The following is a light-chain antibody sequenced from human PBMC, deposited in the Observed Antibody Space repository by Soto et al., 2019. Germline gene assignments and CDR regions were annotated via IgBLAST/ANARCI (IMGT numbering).Light chain of an antibody. CDR1: SGHSSYA. J-gene: IGLJ2*01. CDR3: QTWGSGIQV. Sequence: QSVLTQSPSASASLGASVKLTCTLSSGHSSYAIAWHQQQPEKGPRYLMKLNSDGRHSKGDGIPDRFSGSSSGTERYLTISSLQSEDEADYDCQTWGSGIQVFGGGTKLTVL. V-gene: IGLV4-69*01. CDR2: LNSDGRH.